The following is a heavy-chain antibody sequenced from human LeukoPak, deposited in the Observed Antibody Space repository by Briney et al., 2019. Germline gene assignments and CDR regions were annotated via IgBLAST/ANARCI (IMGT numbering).Heavy chain of an antibody. CDR1: GFTVSSNY. CDR3: AREDEHTMTIDY. J-gene: IGHJ4*02. Sequence: GGSLRLSCAASGFTVSSNYMSWVRQAPGKGLEWVSVIYSGGSTYYADSVKGRFTISRDNSKNTLYLQMNSLRAEDTAVYYCAREDEHTMTIDYWGQGTLVTVSS. CDR2: IYSGGST. D-gene: IGHD3-22*01. V-gene: IGHV3-53*01.